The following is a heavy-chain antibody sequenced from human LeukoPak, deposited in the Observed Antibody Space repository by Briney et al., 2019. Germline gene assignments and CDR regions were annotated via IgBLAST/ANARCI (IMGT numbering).Heavy chain of an antibody. Sequence: PSDALPLTCTVSGGCISSYYWSWMRQPPGQGLEWIGYIYYSGSTNYNPSLKRRVTHSVNTSKNQSSLQLSSVTAADTAVYYCARGYGDFRVEGRYFHSWGQGSLVTVSS. CDR2: IYYSGST. J-gene: IGHJ4*02. CDR3: ARGYGDFRVEGRYFHS. CDR1: GGCISSYY. V-gene: IGHV4-59*12. D-gene: IGHD4-17*01.